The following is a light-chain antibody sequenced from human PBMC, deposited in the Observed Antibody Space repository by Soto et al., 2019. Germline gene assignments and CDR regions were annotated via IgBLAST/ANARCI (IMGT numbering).Light chain of an antibody. V-gene: IGLV2-14*01. CDR1: SSDVGGYNY. CDR3: SSYKSSSTFV. J-gene: IGLJ3*02. Sequence: QSALTQPASVSGSPGQSITISCTGTSSDVGGYNYVSWYQQHPGKAPKVMIYEVSNRPSGVSNRFSGSKSGNTASLTISGLQAEDEADYYCSSYKSSSTFVFGGGTKLTVL. CDR2: EVS.